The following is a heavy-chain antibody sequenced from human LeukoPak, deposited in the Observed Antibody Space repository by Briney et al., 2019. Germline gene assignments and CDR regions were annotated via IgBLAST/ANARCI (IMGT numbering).Heavy chain of an antibody. Sequence: SETLSLTCTVSGGSISSGSYYWSWIRQPPGKGLEWIGEINHSGSTNYNPSLKSRVTISVDTSKNQFSLKLSSVTAADTAVYYCARSYRRLDAFDIWGQGTMVTVSS. D-gene: IGHD3-16*02. CDR2: INHSGST. CDR3: ARSYRRLDAFDI. V-gene: IGHV4-39*07. CDR1: GGSISSGSYY. J-gene: IGHJ3*02.